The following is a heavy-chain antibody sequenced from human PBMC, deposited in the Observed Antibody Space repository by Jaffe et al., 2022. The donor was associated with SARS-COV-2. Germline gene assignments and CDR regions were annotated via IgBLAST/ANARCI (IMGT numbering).Heavy chain of an antibody. J-gene: IGHJ6*02. CDR2: IFPIHDIA. V-gene: IGHV1-69*02. CDR3: ARSRTELLALGYYNYYAMDA. CDR1: GGTFSSYV. D-gene: IGHD1-26*01. Sequence: QVQLVQSGAEVKKPGSSMKVSCKASGGTFSSYVISWVRQAPGQGLEWMGRIFPIHDIANYAQEFQGRVTITADKSTRTAYMELSSLRSEDTAVYYCARSRTELLALGYYNYYAMDAWGQGTTVTVSS.